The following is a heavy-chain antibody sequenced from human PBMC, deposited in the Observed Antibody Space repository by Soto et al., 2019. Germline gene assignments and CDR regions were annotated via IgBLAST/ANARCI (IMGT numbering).Heavy chain of an antibody. J-gene: IGHJ4*02. V-gene: IGHV3-66*01. D-gene: IGHD1-1*01. CDR1: GFTVSSNY. CDR2: IYSGGST. Sequence: GGSLRLSCAASGFTVSSNYMSWVRQAPGKGLEWVSVIYSGGSTYYADSVKGRFTISRDNSKNTLYLQMNSLRAEDTAVYYCARGDNWNDGSIWDYWGQGTLVTVSS. CDR3: ARGDNWNDGSIWDY.